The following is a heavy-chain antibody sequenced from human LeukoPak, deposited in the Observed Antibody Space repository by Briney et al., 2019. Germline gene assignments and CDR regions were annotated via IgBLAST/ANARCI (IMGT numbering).Heavy chain of an antibody. Sequence: ASVKLSCKASGYTFTGYYMHWVRQAPGQGLEWRGRINPNSGGTNYAQKFQGRVTMTRDTSISTAYMELSRLRSDDTAVYYCSSACVIWSYGYNGHWFDLWGQGTLVTVSS. J-gene: IGHJ5*02. V-gene: IGHV1-2*06. D-gene: IGHD5-24*01. CDR3: SSACVIWSYGYNGHWFDL. CDR1: GYTFTGYY. CDR2: INPNSGGT.